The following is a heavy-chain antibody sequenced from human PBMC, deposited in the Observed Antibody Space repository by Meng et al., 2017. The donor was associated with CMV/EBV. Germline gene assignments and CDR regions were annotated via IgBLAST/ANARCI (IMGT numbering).Heavy chain of an antibody. J-gene: IGHJ6*02. D-gene: IGHD3-10*01. CDR1: GGSFIGYY. V-gene: IGHV4-34*01. Sequence: SQTLSLTCAVYGGSFIGYYWSWIRQPPGKGLEWIGEINHSGSTNYNPSLKSRVTISVDTSKNQFSLKLSSVTAADTAVYYCARRGRITMVRGVRYYYGMDVWGQGTTVTVSS. CDR3: ARRGRITMVRGVRYYYGMDV. CDR2: INHSGST.